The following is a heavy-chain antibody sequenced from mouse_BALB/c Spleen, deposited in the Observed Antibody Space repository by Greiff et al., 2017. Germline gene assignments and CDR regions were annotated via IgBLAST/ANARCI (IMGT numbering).Heavy chain of an antibody. CDR2: ISSGSSTI. D-gene: IGHD2-4*01. Sequence: EVQRVESGGGLVQPGGSRKLSCAASGFTFSSFGMHWVRQAPEKGLEWVAYISSGSSTIYYADTVKGRFTISRDNPKNTLFLQMTSLRSEDTAMYYCARYDYDLMDYWGQGTSVTVSS. CDR3: ARYDYDLMDY. J-gene: IGHJ4*01. V-gene: IGHV5-17*02. CDR1: GFTFSSFG.